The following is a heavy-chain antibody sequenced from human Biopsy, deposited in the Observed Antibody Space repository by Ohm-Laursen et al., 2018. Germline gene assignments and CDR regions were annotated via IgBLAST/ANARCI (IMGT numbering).Heavy chain of an antibody. CDR3: ARDRDRRGWFDP. CDR2: IFDRGTT. CDR1: GDSISRSY. J-gene: IGHJ5*02. Sequence: PSQTLSLTCTLSGDSISRSYWSWIRQSPGKGLEWVGHIFDRGTTNYNPSLRSRVTMSVDTSKNKFSLRVSSVTAADTAVYYCARDRDRRGWFDPWGQGTLVTVSS. D-gene: IGHD1-14*01. V-gene: IGHV4-59*12.